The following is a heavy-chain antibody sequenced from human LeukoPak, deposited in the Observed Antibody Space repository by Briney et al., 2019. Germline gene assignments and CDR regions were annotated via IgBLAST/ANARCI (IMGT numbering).Heavy chain of an antibody. CDR3: ATSYGQTGSFAH. Sequence: SETLSLTCAVYGDSFSGYYWSWIRQPPGKGLEWIAEINHRGTTHYNPSLKSRVNISADKSKNQFSLKLSSVTAADTAVYYCATSYGQTGSFAHWGQGTLVTVSS. J-gene: IGHJ4*02. V-gene: IGHV4-34*01. CDR2: INHRGTT. CDR1: GDSFSGYY. D-gene: IGHD5-18*01.